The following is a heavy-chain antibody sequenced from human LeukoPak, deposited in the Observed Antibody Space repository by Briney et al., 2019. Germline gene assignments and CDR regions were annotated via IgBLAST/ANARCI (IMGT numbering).Heavy chain of an antibody. V-gene: IGHV1-69*13. CDR2: IIPIFGIA. CDR1: GGTFSSYA. D-gene: IGHD6-19*01. J-gene: IGHJ4*02. CDR3: ARTLRSGWFYFDY. Sequence: ASVKVSCKASGGTFSSYAISWVRQAPGQGLEWMGGIIPIFGIANYAQKFQGRVTITADESTSTAYMELSSLRSEDTAVYYCARTLRSGWFYFDYWGQGTLVTVSS.